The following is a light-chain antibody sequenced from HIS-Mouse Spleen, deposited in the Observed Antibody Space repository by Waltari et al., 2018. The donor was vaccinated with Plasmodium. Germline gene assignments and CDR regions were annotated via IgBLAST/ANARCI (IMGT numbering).Light chain of an antibody. CDR2: DAS. J-gene: IGKJ5*01. Sequence: AIQLTQSPSSLSASVGDRVTITCRASQGISSALAWYQQKPGKAPKLLIYDASSLESGVPSRFSCSGSGTDFTLTISSLQPEDFATDYCQQFNSYPQGTFGQGTRLEIK. CDR3: QQFNSYPQGT. CDR1: QGISSA. V-gene: IGKV1-13*02.